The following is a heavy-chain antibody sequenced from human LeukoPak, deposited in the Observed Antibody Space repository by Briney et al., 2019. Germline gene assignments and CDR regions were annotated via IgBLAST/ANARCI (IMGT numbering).Heavy chain of an antibody. Sequence: GGFLRLSCAASGFTFSNYWMHWVRQAPGKGLVWVSRINTDGSSTTYADSVKGRFTISRDNAKNTLYLQMNSLSAEDTAVYYCARGYSSSYRIDYWGQGTLVTVSS. CDR1: GFTFSNYW. CDR3: ARGYSSSYRIDY. V-gene: IGHV3-74*01. J-gene: IGHJ4*02. D-gene: IGHD6-6*01. CDR2: INTDGSST.